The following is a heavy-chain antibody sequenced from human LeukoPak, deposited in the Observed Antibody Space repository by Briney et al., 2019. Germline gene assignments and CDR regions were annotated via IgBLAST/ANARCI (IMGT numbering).Heavy chain of an antibody. CDR2: IYSGDST. Sequence: GGSLRLSCAASGFTVSSNYMSWVRQAPGKGLEWVSVIYSGDSTYYADSVKGRSTISRDNSKNTLYLQMNSLRAEDTAVYYCASDSSGWSRGAFDIWGQGTVVTVSS. CDR1: GFTVSSNY. D-gene: IGHD6-19*01. J-gene: IGHJ3*02. CDR3: ASDSSGWSRGAFDI. V-gene: IGHV3-66*01.